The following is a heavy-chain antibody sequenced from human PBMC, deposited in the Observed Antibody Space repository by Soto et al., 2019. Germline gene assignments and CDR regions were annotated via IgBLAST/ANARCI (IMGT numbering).Heavy chain of an antibody. D-gene: IGHD6-13*01. Sequence: ASVKVSCKASGYTFTSYYMHWVRQAPGQGLEWMGIINPSGGSTSYAQKFQGRVTMTRDTSTSTVYMELSSLRSGDTAVYYCASTPGGQQLATYWGQGTLVTVSS. CDR3: ASTPGGQQLATY. CDR1: GYTFTSYY. CDR2: INPSGGST. V-gene: IGHV1-46*01. J-gene: IGHJ4*02.